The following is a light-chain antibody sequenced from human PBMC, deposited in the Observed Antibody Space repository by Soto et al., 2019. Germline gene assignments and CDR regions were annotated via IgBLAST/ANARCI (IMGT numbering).Light chain of an antibody. V-gene: IGKV3-11*01. CDR1: RSSRGL. Sequence: VLAPSPVTLSLSPGERATLSRRTRRSSRGLLAWYQQKPGQAPRLLIYGAYSRATGIPPRFSGSGSGTDFTLTISSLEPEDSAVYYCQQRRNRPCTFGQGTPREIK. J-gene: IGKJ5*01. CDR2: GAY. CDR3: QQRRNRPCT.